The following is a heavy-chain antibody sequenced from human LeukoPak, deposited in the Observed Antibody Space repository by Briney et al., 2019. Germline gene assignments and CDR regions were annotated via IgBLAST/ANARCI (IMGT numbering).Heavy chain of an antibody. CDR3: AREGEALDY. CDR1: GFTFSSYA. J-gene: IGHJ4*02. CDR2: ISYDGSKK. V-gene: IGHV3-30-3*01. Sequence: GGSLRLSCAASGFTFSSYAMHWVRQAPGKGLEWVAVISYDGSKKYYADSVKGRFTISRDNSKKTLYLQMNSLRAEDTAVYCCAREGEALDYWGQGTLVTVSS.